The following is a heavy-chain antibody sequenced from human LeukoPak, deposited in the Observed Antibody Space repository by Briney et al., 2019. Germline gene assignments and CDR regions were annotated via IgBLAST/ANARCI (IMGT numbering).Heavy chain of an antibody. CDR1: GYTSINYG. CDR3: ARDDGIGSGSYSFDY. V-gene: IGHV1-18*01. Sequence: ASVKVSCKSSGYTSINYGISWVRQAPGQGLEWMGWISAYNGDTNYAQKLQGRVTMTTDTSTSTAYMEVRSLRSDDTAVYYCARDDGIGSGSYSFDYWGQGTLVTVSS. J-gene: IGHJ4*02. D-gene: IGHD3-10*01. CDR2: ISAYNGDT.